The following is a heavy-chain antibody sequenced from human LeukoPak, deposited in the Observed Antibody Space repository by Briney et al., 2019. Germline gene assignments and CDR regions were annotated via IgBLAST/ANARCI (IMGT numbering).Heavy chain of an antibody. CDR2: ISGSGGST. CDR1: GFTFSSYA. V-gene: IGHV3-23*01. D-gene: IGHD3-22*01. CDR3: AKVGYDSSGYYPSVFDY. J-gene: IGHJ4*02. Sequence: GSLRLCCAASGFTFSSYAMSWVRQAPGKGLEWVSAISGSGGSTYYADSVKGRFTISRDNSKNTLYLQMNSLRAEDTAVYYCAKVGYDSSGYYPSVFDYWGQGTLVTVSS.